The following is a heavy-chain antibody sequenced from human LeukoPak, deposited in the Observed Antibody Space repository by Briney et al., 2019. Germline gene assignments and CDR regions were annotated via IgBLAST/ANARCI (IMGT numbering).Heavy chain of an antibody. J-gene: IGHJ4*02. Sequence: PGGSLRLSCAASGFTFSSYGMHWVRQAPGKGLEWVAVIWYDGSNKYYADSVKGRFTISRDNSKNTLYQQMNSLRAEDTAVYYCAKDLVSSLPTSCYAFDYWGQGTLVTVSS. CDR2: IWYDGSNK. V-gene: IGHV3-33*06. D-gene: IGHD2-2*01. CDR1: GFTFSSYG. CDR3: AKDLVSSLPTSCYAFDY.